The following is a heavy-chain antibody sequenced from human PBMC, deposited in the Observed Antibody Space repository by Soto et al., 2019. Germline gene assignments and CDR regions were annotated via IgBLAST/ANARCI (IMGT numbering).Heavy chain of an antibody. Sequence: EVQLVESGGGLVQPGGSLRLSCAASGFTFSNYYVHWVRQAPGKGLVWVSRINDDGSTTNYADSVKGRFTISRDNAKNTLYLQMNSLRTEDTAVYYCARDKSGPADYWGQGTLVTVSS. J-gene: IGHJ4*02. CDR1: GFTFSNYY. D-gene: IGHD5-12*01. V-gene: IGHV3-74*01. CDR3: ARDKSGPADY. CDR2: INDDGSTT.